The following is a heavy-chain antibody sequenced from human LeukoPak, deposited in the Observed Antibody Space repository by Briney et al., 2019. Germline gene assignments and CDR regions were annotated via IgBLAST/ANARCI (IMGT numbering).Heavy chain of an antibody. CDR1: GYSFTSYW. J-gene: IGHJ3*02. CDR2: IYPGDSDT. V-gene: IGHV5-51*01. Sequence: GESLKISCKGSGYSFTSYWIGWVRQMPGKGLEWMGIIYPGDSDTRYSPSFQGQVTISADKSISTAYLQWSSLKASDTAMYYCARQGAMDTAMVTQGDDAFDIRGQGTMVTVSS. D-gene: IGHD5-18*01. CDR3: ARQGAMDTAMVTQGDDAFDI.